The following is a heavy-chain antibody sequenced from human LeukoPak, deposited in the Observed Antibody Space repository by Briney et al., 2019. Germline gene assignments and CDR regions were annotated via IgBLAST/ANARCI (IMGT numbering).Heavy chain of an antibody. D-gene: IGHD3-22*01. J-gene: IGHJ4*02. CDR3: ARASYDSSGSYFDH. V-gene: IGHV4-30-4*01. Sequence: SETLSLTCTVSGGSISSGDYYWSWIRQPPGKGLEWIGYIYYSGSTYYNPSLKSRVTISVDTSMNQFSLKLSSVTAADTAVYYCARASYDSSGSYFDHWGQGTLVTVSS. CDR1: GGSISSGDYY. CDR2: IYYSGST.